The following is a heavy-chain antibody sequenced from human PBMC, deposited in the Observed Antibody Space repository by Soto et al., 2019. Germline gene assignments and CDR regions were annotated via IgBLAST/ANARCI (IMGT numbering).Heavy chain of an antibody. CDR3: ARRRALRYFDWLYKPGFDY. CDR2: INHSGST. V-gene: IGHV4-34*01. CDR1: GGSFSGYY. D-gene: IGHD3-9*01. J-gene: IGHJ4*02. Sequence: LSLTCAVYGGSFSGYYWSWIRQPPGKGLEWIGEINHSGSTNYNPSLKSRVTISVDTSKNQFPLKLSSVTAADTAVYYCARRRALRYFDWLYKPGFDYWGQGTLVTVTS.